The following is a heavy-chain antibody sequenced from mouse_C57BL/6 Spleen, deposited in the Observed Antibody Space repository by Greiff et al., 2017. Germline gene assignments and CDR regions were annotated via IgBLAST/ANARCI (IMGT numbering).Heavy chain of an antibody. CDR3: ARRGGYGSSLCFYFDV. D-gene: IGHD1-1*01. V-gene: IGHV5-17*01. J-gene: IGHJ1*03. CDR1: GFTFSDYG. CDR2: ISSGSSTI. Sequence: EVKVVESGGGLVKPGGSLKLSCAASGFTFSDYGMHWVRQAPEKGLEWVAYISSGSSTIYYADTVKGRFTISRDNAKNTLFLQMTSLRSEDTAMYYCARRGGYGSSLCFYFDVWGTGTTVTVSS.